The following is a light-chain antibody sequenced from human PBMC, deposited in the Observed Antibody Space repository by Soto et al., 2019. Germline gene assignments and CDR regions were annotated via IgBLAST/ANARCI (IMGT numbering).Light chain of an antibody. Sequence: ILMTQSPATLSVSPGERATLSCRASQSVSNNLAWYQQKPGQAPRLLIYDASTRATGIPARFSGSVSGTEFTLTISGLQSEDFAVYDCQQYNNWPPWTFGQGTKVEIK. CDR1: QSVSNN. V-gene: IGKV3-15*01. CDR2: DAS. CDR3: QQYNNWPPWT. J-gene: IGKJ1*01.